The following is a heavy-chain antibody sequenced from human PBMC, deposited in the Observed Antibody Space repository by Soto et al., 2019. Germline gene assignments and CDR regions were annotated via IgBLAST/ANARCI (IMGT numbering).Heavy chain of an antibody. D-gene: IGHD5-12*01. CDR2: ISSSSSYI. CDR3: ARDGRVLGYSGYDDY. CDR1: GFTFSSYS. J-gene: IGHJ4*02. V-gene: IGHV3-21*01. Sequence: GGSLSLSCAASGFTFSSYSMNWVRQAPGKGLEWVSSISSSSSYIYYADSVKGRFTISRDNAKNSLYLQMNSLRAEDTAVYYCARDGRVLGYSGYDDYWGQGTLVTVSS.